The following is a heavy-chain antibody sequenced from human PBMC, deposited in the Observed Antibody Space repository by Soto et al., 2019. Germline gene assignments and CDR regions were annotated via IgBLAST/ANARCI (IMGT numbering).Heavy chain of an antibody. J-gene: IGHJ4*02. D-gene: IGHD3-22*01. Sequence: WLSXRLSGSSSVWTFCSYCMHWFRQAPGKGLEWVAVIWYDGSNKYYADSVKGRFTISRYNSKNTMYLQTHSMRAEDTAVYSCERGGYSYDSSGYYIIDYWGQGTLVTVSS. CDR2: IWYDGSNK. V-gene: IGHV3-33*01. CDR1: VWTFCSYC. CDR3: ERGGYSYDSSGYYIIDY.